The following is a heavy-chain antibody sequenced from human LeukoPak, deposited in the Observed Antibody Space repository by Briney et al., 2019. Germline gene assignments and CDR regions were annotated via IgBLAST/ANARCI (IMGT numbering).Heavy chain of an antibody. J-gene: IGHJ5*02. V-gene: IGHV5-51*01. D-gene: IGHD2-21*02. Sequence: GESLKISCKGSGYSFTNYWIGWVRQMPGKGLEWMGIIYPGDSDTRYSPSFQGQVTISADKSISTAYLQWSSLKASDTAMYHCARHCGGNCRLGYRIPVAGTPPPLGGFDPWGQGTLVTVSS. CDR1: GYSFTNYW. CDR3: ARHCGGNCRLGYRIPVAGTPPPLGGFDP. CDR2: IYPGDSDT.